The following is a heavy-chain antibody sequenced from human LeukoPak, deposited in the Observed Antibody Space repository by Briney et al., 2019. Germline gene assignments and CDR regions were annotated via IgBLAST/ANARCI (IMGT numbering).Heavy chain of an antibody. CDR2: ISGSGGNT. CDR3: AKAAFSRTSYFDY. V-gene: IGHV3-23*01. J-gene: IGHJ4*02. Sequence: SGGSLRLSCAASGFTFSTYTMSWVRQAPGKGLEWVSAISGSGGNTYYADSVKGRFTISRDNSKNTLYLQMGSLRADDTAVYYCAKAAFSRTSYFDYWGQGTLVTASS. D-gene: IGHD3-3*02. CDR1: GFTFSTYT.